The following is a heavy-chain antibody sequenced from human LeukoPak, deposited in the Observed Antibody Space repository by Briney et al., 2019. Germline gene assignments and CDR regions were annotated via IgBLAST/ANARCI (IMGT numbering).Heavy chain of an antibody. CDR3: ARHGAIPES. V-gene: IGHV4-59*08. J-gene: IGHJ5*02. CDR1: GGSMGTYY. D-gene: IGHD2-21*01. CDR2: IYYRGST. Sequence: PSETLSLTCSVSGGSMGTYYWTWVRQPPGKGLEWIGYIYYRGSTNYNPSLKSRVTISEDTAKNQFSLKLTSVTAADTAVYYCARHGAIPESWGQGSPVIVSS.